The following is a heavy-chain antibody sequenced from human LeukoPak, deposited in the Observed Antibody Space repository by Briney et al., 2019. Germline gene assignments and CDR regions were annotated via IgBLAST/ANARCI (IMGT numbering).Heavy chain of an antibody. V-gene: IGHV3-20*04. CDR3: ARDSFSGSSLDY. J-gene: IGHJ4*02. CDR2: INWDGGST. Sequence: GSLRLSCAASGFTFDEYGMSWIRQAPEKGLEWVSSINWDGGSTAYADSAQGRFTISRDNAKNSLHLQMKSLRAEDTALYYCARDSFSGSSLDYWGQGTLVTVSS. CDR1: GFTFDEYG. D-gene: IGHD1-26*01.